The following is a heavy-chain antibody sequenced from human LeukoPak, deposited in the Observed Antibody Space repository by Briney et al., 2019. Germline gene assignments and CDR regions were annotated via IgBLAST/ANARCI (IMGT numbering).Heavy chain of an antibody. J-gene: IGHJ6*02. CDR3: ARGGITMVRGVSLSPFDYYYYGMDV. CDR2: INPNSGGT. Sequence: ASVKVSCKASGYTFTGYYMHWVRQAPGQGLEWMGWINPNSGGTNYAQKFQGWVTMTRDTSISTAYMELSRLRSDDTAVYYCARGGITMVRGVSLSPFDYYYYGMDVWGQGTTVTVSS. D-gene: IGHD3-10*01. CDR1: GYTFTGYY. V-gene: IGHV1-2*04.